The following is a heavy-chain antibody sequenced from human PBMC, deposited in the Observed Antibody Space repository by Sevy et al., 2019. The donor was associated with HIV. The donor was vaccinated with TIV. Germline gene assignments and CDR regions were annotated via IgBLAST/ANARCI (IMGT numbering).Heavy chain of an antibody. Sequence: GGSLRLSCAASGFTFSDYYMSWIRQAPGKGLEWISYLSSSDSTIYYADSVKGRFTISRDNAKNSMYLQMNSLRAEDXXVYYCARDHVKDGDLGDYYYYAMDVWGQGTTVTVSS. CDR2: LSSSDSTI. CDR3: ARDHVKDGDLGDYYYYAMDV. J-gene: IGHJ6*02. D-gene: IGHD4-17*01. CDR1: GFTFSDYY. V-gene: IGHV3-11*01.